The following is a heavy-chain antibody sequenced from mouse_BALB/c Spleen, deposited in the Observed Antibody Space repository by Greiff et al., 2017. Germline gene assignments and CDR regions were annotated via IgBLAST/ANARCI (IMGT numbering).Heavy chain of an antibody. CDR1: GFAFSSYD. CDR2: ISSGGGST. V-gene: IGHV5-12-1*01. J-gene: IGHJ2*01. Sequence: EVQLVESGGGLVKPGGSLKLSCAASGFAFSSYDMSWVRQTPEKRLEWVAYISSGGGSTYYPDTVKGRFTISRDNAKNTLYLQMSSLKSEDTAMYYCARQGVYYYGSSSDYWGQGTTLTVSS. D-gene: IGHD1-1*01. CDR3: ARQGVYYYGSSSDY.